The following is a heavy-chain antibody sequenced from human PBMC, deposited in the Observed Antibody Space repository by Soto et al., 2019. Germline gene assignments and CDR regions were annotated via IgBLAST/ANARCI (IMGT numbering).Heavy chain of an antibody. CDR3: AKDPHRVPAASFWFDP. CDR2: ISAYNGNT. CDR1: GYTFTSYG. Sequence: GASVKVSCKASGYTFTSYGISWVRQAPGQGLEWMGWISAYNGNTNYAQKLQGRVTMTTDTSTSTAYMELRSLRAEDTAVYYCAKDPHRVPAASFWFDPWGQGTLVTVSS. J-gene: IGHJ5*02. V-gene: IGHV1-18*01. D-gene: IGHD2-2*01.